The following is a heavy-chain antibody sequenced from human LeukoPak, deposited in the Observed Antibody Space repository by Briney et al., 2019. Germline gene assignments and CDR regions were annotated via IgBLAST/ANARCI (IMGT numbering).Heavy chain of an antibody. CDR2: IYYSGST. D-gene: IGHD6-19*01. CDR3: AGMTSTDSGWSQFDY. Sequence: SETLSLTCTVSGGSISSSSYYWGWIRQPPGKGLEWIGSIYYSGSTYYNPSLKRRVTISVDTAKNQFSLKLSSVTAADTAVYYCAGMTSTDSGWSQFDYWGQGTLVTVSS. J-gene: IGHJ4*02. V-gene: IGHV4-39*07. CDR1: GGSISSSSYY.